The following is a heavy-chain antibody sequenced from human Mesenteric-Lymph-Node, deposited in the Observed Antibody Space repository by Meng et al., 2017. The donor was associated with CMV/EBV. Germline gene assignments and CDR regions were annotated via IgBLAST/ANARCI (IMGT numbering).Heavy chain of an antibody. Sequence: SLKISCAASGFTSDDYSMHWVRQAPGKGLEWVAGITWKSDNIGYADSVKGRFIISRDNAKNSLYLQMDSLRSEDTALYFCAKGKGGSYFDNWGQGTLVTVSS. CDR2: ITWKSDNI. CDR3: AKGKGGSYFDN. CDR1: GFTSDDYS. J-gene: IGHJ4*02. D-gene: IGHD1-26*01. V-gene: IGHV3-9*02.